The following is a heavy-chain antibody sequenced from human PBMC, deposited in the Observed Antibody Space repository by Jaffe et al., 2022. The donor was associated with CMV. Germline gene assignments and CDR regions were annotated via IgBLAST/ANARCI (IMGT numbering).Heavy chain of an antibody. V-gene: IGHV1-24*01. CDR1: GYTLTELS. J-gene: IGHJ5*02. CDR2: FDPEDGET. D-gene: IGHD4-17*01. CDR3: ATDYRNDYGDYKWFDP. Sequence: QVQLVQSGAEVKKPGASVKVSCKVSGYTLTELSMHWVRQAPGKGLEWMGGFDPEDGETIYAQKFQGRVTMTEDTSTDTAYMELSSLRSEDTAVYYCATDYRNDYGDYKWFDPWGQGTLVTVSS.